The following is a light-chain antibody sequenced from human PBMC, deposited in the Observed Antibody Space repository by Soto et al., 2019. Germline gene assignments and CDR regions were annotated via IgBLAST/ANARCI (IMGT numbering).Light chain of an antibody. V-gene: IGLV2-14*01. CDR1: SSDVGGYNS. CDR3: SSYTSSSTYV. CDR2: GVS. J-gene: IGLJ1*01. Sequence: QSALTQPASVSGSPGQSITISCTGTSSDVGGYNSVSWYQQHPGKAPKLMIYGVSYRPSGVSNRFSGSKSGNTASLTISGLQAEDEGDYYCSSYTSSSTYVFGTGTKLTVL.